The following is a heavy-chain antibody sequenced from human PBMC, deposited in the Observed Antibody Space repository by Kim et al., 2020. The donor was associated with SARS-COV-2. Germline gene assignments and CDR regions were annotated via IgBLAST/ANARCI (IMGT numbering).Heavy chain of an antibody. V-gene: IGHV3-33*01. CDR3: VRDGPLESSGYSFEY. CDR2: IWSDGSTE. D-gene: IGHD3-22*01. Sequence: GGSLRLSCAASGFTFSSFGMHWVRQAPGKGLEWVAFIWSDGSTEYYGDSVKGRFTISRDNSKNTLHLQMNSPRAEDTAVYYCVRDGPLESSGYSFEYWGQGTLVTVSS. CDR1: GFTFSSFG. J-gene: IGHJ4*02.